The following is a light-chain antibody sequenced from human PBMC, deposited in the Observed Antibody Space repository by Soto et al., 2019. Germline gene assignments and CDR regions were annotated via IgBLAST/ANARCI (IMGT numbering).Light chain of an antibody. CDR3: QQYNDWPPYT. CDR2: DAS. J-gene: IGKJ2*01. Sequence: EIVLAQSPGTLSLSPGERATLSCRASQSVSSKLAWYQQKPGQPPRLLIFDASARATGVPDRFSGRGSGTEFILTISRLQSEDFAVYYCQQYNDWPPYTFGQGTKVDIK. CDR1: QSVSSK. V-gene: IGKV3-15*01.